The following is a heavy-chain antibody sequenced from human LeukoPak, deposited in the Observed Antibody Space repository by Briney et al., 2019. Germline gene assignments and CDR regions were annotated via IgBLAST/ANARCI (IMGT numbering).Heavy chain of an antibody. J-gene: IGHJ4*02. Sequence: TGGSLRLSCAASGFTVSRNYMNWVRQAPGKGLEWVSVIYSGGSTYYADSVKGRFTIPRDDSKKTVYLQMDSLRAEDTAVYYCARESDILTGYPFDYWGQGTLVTVSS. CDR3: ARESDILTGYPFDY. CDR1: GFTVSRNY. V-gene: IGHV3-66*01. CDR2: IYSGGST. D-gene: IGHD3-9*01.